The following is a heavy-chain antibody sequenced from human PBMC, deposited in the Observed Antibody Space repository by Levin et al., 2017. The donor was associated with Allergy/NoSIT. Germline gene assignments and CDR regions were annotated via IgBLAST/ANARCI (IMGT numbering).Heavy chain of an antibody. D-gene: IGHD3-10*01. J-gene: IGHJ4*02. CDR2: IYYSGST. CDR1: GGSISSSSYY. CDR3: ARHAHGSGSYYGFFDY. Sequence: SETLSLTCTVSGGSISSSSYYWGWIRQPPGKGLEWIGSIYYSGSTYYNPSLKSRVTISVDTSKNQFSLKLSSVTAADTAVYYCARHAHGSGSYYGFFDYWGQGTLVTVSS. V-gene: IGHV4-39*01.